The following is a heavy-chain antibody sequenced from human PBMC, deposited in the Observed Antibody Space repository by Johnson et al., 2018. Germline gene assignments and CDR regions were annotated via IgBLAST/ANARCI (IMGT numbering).Heavy chain of an antibody. J-gene: IGHJ6*03. D-gene: IGHD2-2*01. V-gene: IGHV3-20*04. CDR2: ITWNGGST. CDR1: GFSFGDNG. Sequence: VQLVESGGGVVRPGGSLRLSCAASGFSFGDNGMSWARQAPGKGLEWVSGITWNGGSTGYADSVKGRFTISRDNAKNSLFLQMDSLRGEDTALYYCARGYCSSAICLWDYYMDVWGKGTTVTVSS. CDR3: ARGYCSSAICLWDYYMDV.